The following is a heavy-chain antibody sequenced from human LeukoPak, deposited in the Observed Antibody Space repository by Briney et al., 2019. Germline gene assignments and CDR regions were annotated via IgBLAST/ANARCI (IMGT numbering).Heavy chain of an antibody. CDR2: ISSSSSYI. Sequence: PGGSPRLSCAASGFTFSSYSMNWVRQAPGKGLEWVSSISSSSSYIYYADSVKGRFTISRDNSKNTLYLQMNSLRAEDTAVYYCAKDLRSGLLFFAYWGQGTLVTVSS. D-gene: IGHD6-19*01. J-gene: IGHJ4*02. CDR3: AKDLRSGLLFFAY. CDR1: GFTFSSYS. V-gene: IGHV3-21*04.